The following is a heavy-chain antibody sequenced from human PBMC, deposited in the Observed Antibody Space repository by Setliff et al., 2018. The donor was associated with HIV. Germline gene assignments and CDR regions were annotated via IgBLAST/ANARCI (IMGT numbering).Heavy chain of an antibody. J-gene: IGHJ4*02. CDR1: GGSCSGYY. Sequence: SETLSLTCAVYGGSCSGYYWGWIRQPPGKGLEWIGSGYHTGSTAYNPSLKRRVTISLDTSKNQFSLQLNSMTAADTAVYYCARYGDGYNSGDVLVYWGQGTLVTVSS. V-gene: IGHV4-38-2*01. CDR2: GYHTGST. D-gene: IGHD5-12*01. CDR3: ARYGDGYNSGDVLVY.